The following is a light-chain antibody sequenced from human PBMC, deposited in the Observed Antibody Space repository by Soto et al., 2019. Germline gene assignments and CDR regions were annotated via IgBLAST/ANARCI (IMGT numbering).Light chain of an antibody. CDR1: SSDVGSYRF. V-gene: IGLV2-23*01. CDR3: CSYASSDTHDYV. J-gene: IGLJ1*01. Sequence: QSALTQPASVSGSPGQSITISCTGISSDVGSYRFVSWYQHHPGKAPKLMIFEGDKRPSGVSDRFSASKSGSTASLTISGLQAEDEADYYCCSYASSDTHDYVFGTGTKVTVL. CDR2: EGD.